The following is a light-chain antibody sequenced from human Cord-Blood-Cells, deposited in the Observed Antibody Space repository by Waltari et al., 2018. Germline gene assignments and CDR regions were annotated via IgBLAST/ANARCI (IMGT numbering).Light chain of an antibody. Sequence: EMVITQSPSTLSVSPGERSPLSCRASQSVSSNLAWYQQKPGQAPRLLIYGASTRATGIPARFSGSGSGTEFTLTISSLQSEDFAVYYCQQYNNWPLTFGGGTKVEIK. V-gene: IGKV3-15*01. CDR2: GAS. J-gene: IGKJ4*01. CDR1: QSVSSN. CDR3: QQYNNWPLT.